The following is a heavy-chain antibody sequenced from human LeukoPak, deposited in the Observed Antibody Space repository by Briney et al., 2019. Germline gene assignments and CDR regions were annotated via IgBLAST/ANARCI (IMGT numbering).Heavy chain of an antibody. J-gene: IGHJ4*02. CDR2: INAGNGNT. V-gene: IGHV1-3*01. D-gene: IGHD3-16*02. Sequence: ASVKVSCKASGYTFTDYTMHWVRQAPGQRLEWMGWINAGNGNTKYSQKFQGRVTMTRDTSTSTVYMELSSLRSEDTAVYYCAIVWGSYRHFDYWGQGTLVTVSS. CDR3: AIVWGSYRHFDY. CDR1: GYTFTDYT.